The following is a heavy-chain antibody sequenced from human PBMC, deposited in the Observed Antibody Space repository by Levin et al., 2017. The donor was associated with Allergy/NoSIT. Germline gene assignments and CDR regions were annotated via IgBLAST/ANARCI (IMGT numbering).Heavy chain of an antibody. J-gene: IGHJ4*02. D-gene: IGHD5-12*01. Sequence: SQTLSLTCSVSGVSVPSASYYWSWIRQSPGKGLEWIGYVQHSGATDYSPSLKGRVTMSEDTSKNQFSLTLTSVTAADTAVYYCASTSSGYGHWGQGVLVTVAS. V-gene: IGHV4-61*01. CDR3: ASTSSGYGH. CDR1: GVSVPSASYY. CDR2: VQHSGAT.